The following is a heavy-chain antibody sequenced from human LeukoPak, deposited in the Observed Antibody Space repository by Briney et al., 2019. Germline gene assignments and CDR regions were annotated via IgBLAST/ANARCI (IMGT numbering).Heavy chain of an antibody. D-gene: IGHD2-15*01. CDR3: ARELLSCRGSSCQSGDY. CDR1: GVSISSYY. J-gene: IGHJ4*02. Sequence: SETLSLTCTVSGVSISSYYWGWIRQPPGKALEWIGTIYYNGATRYNPSLNSRATISVDTSKNQFSLKLNSMTAADTAVYYCARELLSCRGSSCQSGDYWGQGTLVTVSS. V-gene: IGHV4-39*07. CDR2: IYYNGAT.